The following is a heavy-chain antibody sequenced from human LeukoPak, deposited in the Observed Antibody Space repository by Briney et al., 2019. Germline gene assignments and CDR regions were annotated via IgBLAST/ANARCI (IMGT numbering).Heavy chain of an antibody. CDR3: ARDVNYYDSSGSKGDY. D-gene: IGHD3-22*01. J-gene: IGHJ4*02. Sequence: GGSLRLSCAASGFTFSNYWMHWVRQAPGKGLVWVSRINTDGSYTSYADSVKGRFTISRDNAKNTLYLQMNSLRDEDTAVYYCARDVNYYDSSGSKGDYWGQGTLVTVSS. V-gene: IGHV3-74*01. CDR2: INTDGSYT. CDR1: GFTFSNYW.